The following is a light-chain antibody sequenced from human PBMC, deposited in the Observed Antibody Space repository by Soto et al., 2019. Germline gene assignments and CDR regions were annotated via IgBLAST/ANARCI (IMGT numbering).Light chain of an antibody. CDR1: ENVRTK. V-gene: IGKV3-11*01. Sequence: EIVMTQSPAILSVSPGEGATLSCRASENVRTKVGWYQQKPGQAPRLLIYDASNRASGIPDRFSGSGSGTDFTLTISSLEPEDFAIYYCQQRSNWPPITFGQGTRLEIK. CDR2: DAS. CDR3: QQRSNWPPIT. J-gene: IGKJ5*01.